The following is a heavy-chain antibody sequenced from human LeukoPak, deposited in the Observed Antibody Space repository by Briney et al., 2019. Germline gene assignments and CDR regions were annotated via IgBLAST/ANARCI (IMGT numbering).Heavy chain of an antibody. Sequence: SETLSLTCTVSGGSISSYYWSWIRQPAGKGLAWIGRIYTSGSTHYNPSLESRVTMSVDTSKNQSSLKLSSVTAADTAVYYCARELVRYYYDSSGYYYEGYFDYWGQGTLVTVSS. CDR2: IYTSGST. D-gene: IGHD3-22*01. CDR1: GGSISSYY. V-gene: IGHV4-4*07. CDR3: ARELVRYYYDSSGYYYEGYFDY. J-gene: IGHJ4*02.